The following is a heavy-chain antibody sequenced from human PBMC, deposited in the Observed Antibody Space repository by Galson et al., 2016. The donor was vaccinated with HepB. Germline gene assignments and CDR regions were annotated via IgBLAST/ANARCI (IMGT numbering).Heavy chain of an antibody. CDR3: AGGITYVFDF. J-gene: IGHJ3*01. D-gene: IGHD3-16*01. Sequence: SETLSLTCTVSGGSINSADYLWGWVRQPPGKGLEWIATIDHNGGTMRNPSLWSRVTISRDTSRNEFFLKLSSVTDADTAVYYCAGGITYVFDFWGQGALVTVSS. CDR1: GGSINSADYL. V-gene: IGHV4-39*01. CDR2: IDHNGGT.